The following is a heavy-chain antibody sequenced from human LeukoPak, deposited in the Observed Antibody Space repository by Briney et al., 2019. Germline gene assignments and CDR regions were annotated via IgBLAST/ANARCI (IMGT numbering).Heavy chain of an antibody. Sequence: GGSLRLSCVASGFPFSSYWMTWVRQAPGKGLEWVANIKQDGSKKSYVDSVKGRFTISRDNAKNSLYLQMNSLRAEDTAIYYCTRVGYIDEGIDYWGQGTLVTVST. CDR2: IKQDGSKK. J-gene: IGHJ4*02. D-gene: IGHD5-24*01. V-gene: IGHV3-7*04. CDR1: GFPFSSYW. CDR3: TRVGYIDEGIDY.